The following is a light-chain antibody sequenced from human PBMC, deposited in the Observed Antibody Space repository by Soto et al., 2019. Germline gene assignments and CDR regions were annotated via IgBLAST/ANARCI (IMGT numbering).Light chain of an antibody. V-gene: IGKV1-39*01. J-gene: IGKJ2*01. CDR3: QQSYRSPYT. CDR1: QSINIY. CDR2: GAS. Sequence: IQLTLSPSSLSASVGDRVTVTCRASQSINIYLNWYQQKPGKAPTLLIYGASTLQSGVPSRFSGGGSRTDFTLTISSLQTEDFATYYCQQSYRSPYTFGQGTKLEI.